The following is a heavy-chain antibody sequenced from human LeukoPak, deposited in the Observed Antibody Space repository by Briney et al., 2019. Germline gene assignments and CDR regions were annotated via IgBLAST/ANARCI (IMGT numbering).Heavy chain of an antibody. J-gene: IGHJ4*02. D-gene: IGHD4-17*01. CDR2: IYPGDSDT. Sequence: GESLKISCKGSGYSFTNYWIGWVRQMPGKGLERMGIIYPGDSDTRYSPSFRGQVTISADKSISTAYLQWSSLEASDTAMYYCARPNTPQDYGDYGWIDYWGQGTLVTVSS. CDR3: ARPNTPQDYGDYGWIDY. CDR1: GYSFTNYW. V-gene: IGHV5-51*01.